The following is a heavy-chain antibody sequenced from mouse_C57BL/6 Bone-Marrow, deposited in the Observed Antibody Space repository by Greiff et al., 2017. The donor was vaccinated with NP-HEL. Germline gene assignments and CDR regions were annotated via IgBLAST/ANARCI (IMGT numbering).Heavy chain of an antibody. CDR1: GYTFTSYW. CDR2: IDPSDSST. J-gene: IGHJ2*01. CDR3: ARNYSGDY. V-gene: IGHV1-69*01. Sequence: QVQLQQPGAELVMPGASVKLSCKASGYTFTSYWMHWVKQRPGQGLEWIGEIDPSDSSTNYHQKFKGKSTLTVNKSSSTAYMQLSSLTSEDSAVYYCARNYSGDYWGQGTTLTVSS. D-gene: IGHD1-1*01.